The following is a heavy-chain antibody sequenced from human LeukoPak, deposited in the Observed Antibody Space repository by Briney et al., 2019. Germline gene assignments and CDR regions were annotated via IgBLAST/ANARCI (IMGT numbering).Heavy chain of an antibody. D-gene: IGHD3-22*01. J-gene: IGHJ4*02. CDR3: ARSTMIGYFDY. CDR2: IYYSGST. CDR1: GSSISSGGYY. Sequence: PSETLSLTCTVSGSSISSGGYYWGWIRQPPGKGLEWIGYIYYSGSTYYNPSLKSRVTISVDTSKNQFSLKLSSVTAADTAVYYCARSTMIGYFDYWGQGTLVTVSS. V-gene: IGHV4-30-4*08.